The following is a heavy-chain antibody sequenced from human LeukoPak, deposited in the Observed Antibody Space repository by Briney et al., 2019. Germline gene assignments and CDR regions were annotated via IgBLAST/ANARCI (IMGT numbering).Heavy chain of an antibody. CDR2: INPNSGGT. D-gene: IGHD4-11*01. CDR1: GYTFTGYY. J-gene: IGHJ3*02. CDR3: ARDVTTVTTSDAFDI. Sequence: ASVKVSCKASGYTFTGYYIHWVRQAPGQGLEWMGWINPNSGGTNYAQKFQGRVTMTRDTSISTAYMELSRLRSDDTAVYYCARDVTTVTTSDAFDIWGQGTMVTVSS. V-gene: IGHV1-2*02.